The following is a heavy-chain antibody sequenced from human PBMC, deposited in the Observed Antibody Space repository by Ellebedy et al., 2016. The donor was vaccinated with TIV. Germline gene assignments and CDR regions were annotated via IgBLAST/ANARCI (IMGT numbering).Heavy chain of an antibody. CDR2: VFYTGRT. V-gene: IGHV4-59*01. Sequence: SETLSLXCTVSGGSISRYYWTWIRQSPGKGLEWIGYVFYTGRTSYNPSLRSRVSMSVDTSMSQFSLTLSSVTAADTAVYYCARSGFGESYDYYYHGMDVWGQGTTVTVSS. CDR3: ARSGFGESYDYYYHGMDV. CDR1: GGSISRYY. J-gene: IGHJ6*02. D-gene: IGHD3-10*01.